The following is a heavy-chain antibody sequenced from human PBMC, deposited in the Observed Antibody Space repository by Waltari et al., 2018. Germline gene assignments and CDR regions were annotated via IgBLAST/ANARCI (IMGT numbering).Heavy chain of an antibody. CDR3: ARDKESGSYYGSLDY. J-gene: IGHJ4*02. CDR1: GGSISSSSYY. Sequence: QLQLQESGPGLVKPSETLSLTCTVSGGSISSSSYYWGWLRQPPGKGLEWIGSIYYSGSTYYNPSLKSRVTISVDTSKNQFSLKLSSVTAADTAVYYCARDKESGSYYGSLDYWGQGTLVTVSS. CDR2: IYYSGST. D-gene: IGHD1-26*01. V-gene: IGHV4-39*07.